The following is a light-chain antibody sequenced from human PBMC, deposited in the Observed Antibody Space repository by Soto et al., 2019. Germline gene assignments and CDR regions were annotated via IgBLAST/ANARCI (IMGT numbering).Light chain of an antibody. V-gene: IGKV3-15*01. CDR2: GAS. J-gene: IGKJ1*01. CDR3: QHYSTWLWT. Sequence: EIVMTQSPATLSVSPGERATLSCRASQSVDSKLAWYQQKPGQGPRLLIYGASSRATGIPARFSGSGSGTESTFTIRSQQAEDFAVYYCQHYSTWLWTFGQGTKVEIK. CDR1: QSVDSK.